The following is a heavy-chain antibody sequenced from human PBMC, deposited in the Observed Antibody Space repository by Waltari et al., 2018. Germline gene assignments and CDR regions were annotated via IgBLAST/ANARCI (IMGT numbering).Heavy chain of an antibody. CDR3: AGQIMGYYYYYMDV. CDR1: GGSISSGGYS. J-gene: IGHJ6*03. V-gene: IGHV4-30-2*01. CDR2: IYHSGST. D-gene: IGHD3-16*01. Sequence: QLQLQESGSGLVKPSQTLSLTCAVSGGSISSGGYSWSWIRQPPGKGLEWIGYIYHSGSTYYNPSLKSRVTISVDRSKNQFSLKLSSVTAADTAVYYCAGQIMGYYYYYMDVWGKGTTVTVSS.